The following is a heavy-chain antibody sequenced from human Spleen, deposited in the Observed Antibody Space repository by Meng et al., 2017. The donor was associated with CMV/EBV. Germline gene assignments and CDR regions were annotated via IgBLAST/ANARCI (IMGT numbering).Heavy chain of an antibody. J-gene: IGHJ3*02. Sequence: AGSLRLSCAMYGASFSSIYWTWIRQSPGKGMEWIGEINQGGGTNYNPTLKTRLTMSIDVSKKQFSLRLHSMTAADTAVYYCVRGPQVAWLRSRLAAFDIWAQGTMVTVSS. V-gene: IGHV4-34*01. CDR2: INQGGGT. CDR3: VRGPQVAWLRSRLAAFDI. D-gene: IGHD5-12*01. CDR1: GASFSSIY.